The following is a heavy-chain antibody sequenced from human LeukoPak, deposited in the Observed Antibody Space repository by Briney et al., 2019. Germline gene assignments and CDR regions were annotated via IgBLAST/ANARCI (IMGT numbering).Heavy chain of an antibody. D-gene: IGHD7-27*01. Sequence: PGGSLRLSCAASGLTFSSYAMSWVRQAPGKGLEWVSLITGSGGSTYYADSVKGRFTIPRDNSKNTLYLQMNSLRAEDTAVYYCAKSLGRGWYYHGMDVWGQGTTVTVSS. CDR3: AKSLGRGWYYHGMDV. J-gene: IGHJ6*02. CDR1: GLTFSSYA. CDR2: ITGSGGST. V-gene: IGHV3-23*01.